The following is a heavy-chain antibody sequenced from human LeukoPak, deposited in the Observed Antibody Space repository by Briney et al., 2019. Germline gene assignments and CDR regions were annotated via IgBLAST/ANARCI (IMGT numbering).Heavy chain of an antibody. CDR2: MNPNSGNT. D-gene: IGHD3-3*01. J-gene: IGHJ5*02. CDR3: ARGLDFWSGYYSYNWFDP. V-gene: IGHV1-8*03. CDR1: GYTFTSYD. Sequence: PLASVKVSCKASGYTFTSYDINWVRQATGQGLEWMGWMNPNSGNTGYAQKFQGRVTITRNTSISTAYMELSSLRSEDTAVYYCARGLDFWSGYYSYNWFDPWGQGTLVTVSS.